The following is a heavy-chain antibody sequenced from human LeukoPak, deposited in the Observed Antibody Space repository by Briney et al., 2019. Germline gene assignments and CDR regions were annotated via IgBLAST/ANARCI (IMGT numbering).Heavy chain of an antibody. J-gene: IGHJ5*02. Sequence: SETLSLTCTVNGGSFSGYHWSWIRQPPGKGLAWIGEISHSGSTNHNPSLKSRVTISVDTSKNLFSLKLTSVTAADTGVYYCARGGRRSGSFSNWFGPWGQGTLVTVSS. D-gene: IGHD1-26*01. CDR2: ISHSGST. CDR3: ARGGRRSGSFSNWFGP. CDR1: GGSFSGYH. V-gene: IGHV4-34*01.